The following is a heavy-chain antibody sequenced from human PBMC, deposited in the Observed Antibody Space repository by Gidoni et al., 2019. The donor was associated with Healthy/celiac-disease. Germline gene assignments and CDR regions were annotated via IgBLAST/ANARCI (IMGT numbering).Heavy chain of an antibody. CDR1: GFTFSSYW. Sequence: EVQLVESGGGLVQPGGSLRLSCAASGFTFSSYWMSWVRQAPGKGLEWVANIKQDGSEKYYGDSVKGRFTIARDNAKNSLYLQMNSLRAEDTAVYYCARSFYYYDSSGRLFDYWGQGTLVTVSS. CDR3: ARSFYYYDSSGRLFDY. CDR2: IKQDGSEK. J-gene: IGHJ4*02. D-gene: IGHD3-22*01. V-gene: IGHV3-7*04.